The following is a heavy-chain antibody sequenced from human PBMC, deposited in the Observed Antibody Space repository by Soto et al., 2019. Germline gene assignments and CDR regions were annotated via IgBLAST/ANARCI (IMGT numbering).Heavy chain of an antibody. CDR3: VKDHRALEY. J-gene: IGHJ4*01. V-gene: IGHV3-64D*06. CDR2: IRSDGDRI. CDR1: GFTFSDYA. Sequence: EVQLVESGGGLVQPGGSLRLTCSASGFTFSDYAMHWVRQVPGKGLEYVSVIRSDGDRIYYADSVKGRFTISRDNSKNTLFLQMNSLRPEDTAMYYCVKDHRALEYWGHGTLVTVSS.